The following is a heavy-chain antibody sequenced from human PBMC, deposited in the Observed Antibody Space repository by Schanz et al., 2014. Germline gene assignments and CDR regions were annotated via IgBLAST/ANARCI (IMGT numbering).Heavy chain of an antibody. Sequence: EAKMVESGGGLVKPGGSLRLSCAASGFNFSSYSLNWVRQAPGKGLEWVSSISYGTSYIYYAESVKGRFTISRDNAKNSLYLEMNSLRVEDTAFYYCARDASSSDYHLAHWGQGTLVTVSS. CDR1: GFNFSSYS. CDR3: ARDASSSDYHLAH. D-gene: IGHD3-22*01. J-gene: IGHJ4*02. V-gene: IGHV3-21*04. CDR2: ISYGTSYI.